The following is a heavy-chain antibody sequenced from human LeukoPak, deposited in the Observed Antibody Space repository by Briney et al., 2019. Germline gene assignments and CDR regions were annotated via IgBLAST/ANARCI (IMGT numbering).Heavy chain of an antibody. Sequence: SVTVSCKASGGTFSSYAISWVRQAPGRGLEWMGGIIPIFGTANYAQKFQGRVTITADESTSTAYMELSSLRSEDTAVYYCASSGYCSGGSCYYDAFDIWGQGTMVTVSS. D-gene: IGHD2-15*01. CDR2: IIPIFGTA. J-gene: IGHJ3*02. CDR1: GGTFSSYA. V-gene: IGHV1-69*13. CDR3: ASSGYCSGGSCYYDAFDI.